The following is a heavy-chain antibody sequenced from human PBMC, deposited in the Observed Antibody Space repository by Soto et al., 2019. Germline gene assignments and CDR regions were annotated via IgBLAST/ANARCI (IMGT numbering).Heavy chain of an antibody. CDR3: EKEVRGRYYDY. D-gene: IGHD1-26*01. CDR2: ISYDGSNK. J-gene: IGHJ4*02. Sequence: PGGSLRLSCADSGFTFSSYGTHWVRQAPGKGLEWVAVISYDGSNKYYADSVKGRFTISRDNSKNTLYMQMNSMRAEDTAVYYCEKEVRGRYYDYWGQGTVATYPQ. CDR1: GFTFSSYG. V-gene: IGHV3-30*18.